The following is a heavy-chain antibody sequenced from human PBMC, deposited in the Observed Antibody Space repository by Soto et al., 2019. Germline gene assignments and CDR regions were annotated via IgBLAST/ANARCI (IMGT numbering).Heavy chain of an antibody. D-gene: IGHD1-26*01. CDR1: GYTFTVYY. J-gene: IGHJ4*02. Sequence: QVQLVQSGAEVKKPGASVNVSCKASGYTFTVYYMHWVRQAPGQGFEWMGWINPKSGGTMYQQKFQGRLTMTWATSISTAYMARTRLRSDDTAVYYCARDLAKGGGSAGFDYWGQGTLVTVSS. CDR3: ARDLAKGGGSAGFDY. CDR2: INPKSGGT. V-gene: IGHV1-2*02.